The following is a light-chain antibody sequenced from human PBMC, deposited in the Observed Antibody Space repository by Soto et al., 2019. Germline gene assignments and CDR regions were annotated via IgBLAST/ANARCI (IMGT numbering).Light chain of an antibody. Sequence: EIVLTQSPGSLSLSPGERATLSCRASQSVDSSFFAWYQQKPGQAPRLLIYGASNRATGIPDRFSGRGSGTDFTLTITGLEPEDFAGYYCQQYVSSVTFSQGTKVEIK. V-gene: IGKV3-20*01. CDR3: QQYVSSVT. CDR1: QSVDSSF. CDR2: GAS. J-gene: IGKJ1*01.